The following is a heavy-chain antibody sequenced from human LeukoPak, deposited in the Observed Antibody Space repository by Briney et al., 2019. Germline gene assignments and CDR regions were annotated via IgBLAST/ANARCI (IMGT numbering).Heavy chain of an antibody. J-gene: IGHJ5*02. CDR2: INPSGGDT. Sequence: GASVKVSCKASGYILSSYNMHWVRQAPGQGLEWLGIINPSGGDTKYAQKFQGRVTMTRDTSISTAYMELSRLRSDDTAVYYCARSYGSGSYYWFDPWGQGTLVTVSS. V-gene: IGHV1-46*01. CDR1: GYILSSYN. CDR3: ARSYGSGSYYWFDP. D-gene: IGHD3-10*01.